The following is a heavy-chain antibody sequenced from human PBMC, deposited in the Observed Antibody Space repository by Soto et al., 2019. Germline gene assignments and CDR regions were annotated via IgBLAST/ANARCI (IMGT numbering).Heavy chain of an antibody. CDR1: GFTFSNDW. V-gene: IGHV3-15*07. Sequence: EVQLVESGGGLVKPGGSLRLSCAASGFTFSNDWMNWVRQAPGKGLEWVGRIKSKTDGGTTDYAEPVKGRFTISRDDSKNTLYLQMNSLKTEDTAVYYCTARYYYDSSGYWVPFDYWGQGTLVTVSS. CDR2: IKSKTDGGTT. J-gene: IGHJ4*02. D-gene: IGHD3-22*01. CDR3: TARYYYDSSGYWVPFDY.